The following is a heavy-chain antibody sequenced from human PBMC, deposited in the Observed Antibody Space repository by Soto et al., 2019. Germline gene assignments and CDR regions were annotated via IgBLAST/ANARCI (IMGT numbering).Heavy chain of an antibody. V-gene: IGHV4-59*01. CDR2: VYYSGTT. Sequence: SETLSLTCTVSGGSISSYYWSWIRQPPGKGLEWIGYVYYSGTTNYNPSLKSRVTISVDLSKNQFSLRLSSVTTADTALYYCARTTAVPNTLRSRYFFDYWGQGTLVTVSS. CDR1: GGSISSYY. D-gene: IGHD4-17*01. CDR3: ARTTAVPNTLRSRYFFDY. J-gene: IGHJ4*02.